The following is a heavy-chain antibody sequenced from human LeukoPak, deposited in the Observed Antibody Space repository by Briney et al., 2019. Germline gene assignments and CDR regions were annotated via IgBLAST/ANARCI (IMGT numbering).Heavy chain of an antibody. J-gene: IGHJ4*02. V-gene: IGHV3-48*01. CDR3: AREGSDFWSGYSKGYFDY. CDR1: GFTFSSYS. Sequence: QPGGSLRLSCAVSGFTFSSYSMNWVRRAPGKGLEWVSYIGSSVSTRYYADSVKGRFTISRDDGKHSPYLQMNSLRAEDTAVYYCAREGSDFWSGYSKGYFDYWGQGTLVTVSS. D-gene: IGHD3-3*01. CDR2: IGSSVSTR.